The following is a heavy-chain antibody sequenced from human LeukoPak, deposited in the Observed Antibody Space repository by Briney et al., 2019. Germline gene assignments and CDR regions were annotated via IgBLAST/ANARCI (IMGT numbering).Heavy chain of an antibody. CDR3: GRGRGSYSLDY. CDR1: GFTFSSYA. D-gene: IGHD1-26*01. V-gene: IGHV3-30-3*01. CDR2: LSSGGINK. Sequence: TGGSVRLSCEVSGFTFSSYAMHWVRQAPGKGLELVALLSSGGINKYDADSVKGRFTISRDNSKNALYLPENSLRADHSAVYYCGRGRGSYSLDYWGQGNLVTVSS. J-gene: IGHJ4*02.